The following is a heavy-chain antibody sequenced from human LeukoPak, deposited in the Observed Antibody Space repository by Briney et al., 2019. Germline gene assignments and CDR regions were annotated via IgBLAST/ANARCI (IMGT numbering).Heavy chain of an antibody. CDR1: GYTFTSNY. J-gene: IGHJ4*02. CDR2: IYPRDGST. Sequence: ASVKVSCKASGYTFTSNYIHWVRQAPGQGLEWMGMIYPRDGSTSYAQKFQGRVTVTRDTSTSTVRMELSGLRSEDTAVYYCARDQEGFDYWGQGTLVTISS. CDR3: ARDQEGFDY. V-gene: IGHV1-46*01.